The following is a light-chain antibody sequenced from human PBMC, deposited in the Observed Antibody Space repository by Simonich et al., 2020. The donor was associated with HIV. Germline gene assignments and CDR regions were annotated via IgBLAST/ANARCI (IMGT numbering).Light chain of an antibody. CDR1: VLAKKY. CDR3: YSEADNNLV. Sequence: SYELTQPSSVSVSPGQTARITCSGDVLAKKYVRWFQKKPGQAPGLVIYKDSERPSGIPERFSGSTLGTTATLTVSGAQVEDEADYYCYSEADNNLVFGGGTKLTVL. CDR2: KDS. V-gene: IGLV3-27*01. J-gene: IGLJ2*01.